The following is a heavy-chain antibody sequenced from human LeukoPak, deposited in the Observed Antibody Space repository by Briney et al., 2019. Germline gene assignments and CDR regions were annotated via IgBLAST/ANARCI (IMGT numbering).Heavy chain of an antibody. V-gene: IGHV3-74*01. CDR1: GFTFSSYW. Sequence: PGGSLRLSCAASGFTFSSYWMHWVRQAPGKGLVWVSHNNSDGSSTDYADSVKGRFTISRDNAKNTLYLQMNSLRVEDTAVYYCARRINTALVDYWGQGTLVTVSS. J-gene: IGHJ4*02. CDR2: NNSDGSST. D-gene: IGHD5-18*01. CDR3: ARRINTALVDY.